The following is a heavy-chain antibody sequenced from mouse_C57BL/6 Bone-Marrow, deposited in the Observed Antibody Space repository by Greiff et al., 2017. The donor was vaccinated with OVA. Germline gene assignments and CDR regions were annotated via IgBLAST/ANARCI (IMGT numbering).Heavy chain of an antibody. Sequence: QVQLKQSGAELVRPGTSVKMSCKASGYTFTNYWIGWAKQRPGHGLEWIGDIYPGGGYTNSYEKFKGKATLTADKYSSTAYMQFSSLTSEDSAIYHCARSVVDKNWYFDVWGTGTTVTVSS. J-gene: IGHJ1*03. V-gene: IGHV1-63*01. CDR1: GYTFTNYW. CDR3: ARSVVDKNWYFDV. D-gene: IGHD1-1*01. CDR2: IYPGGGYT.